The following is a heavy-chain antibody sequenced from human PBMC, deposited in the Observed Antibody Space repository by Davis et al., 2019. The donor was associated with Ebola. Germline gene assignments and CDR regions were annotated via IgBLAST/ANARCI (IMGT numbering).Heavy chain of an antibody. CDR3: ARDRWIQLWLKDY. J-gene: IGHJ4*02. Sequence: RAPGQGLEWMGWISAYNGNTNYAQKLQGRVTVTTDTSTSTAYMELRSLRSDDTAVYYCARDRWIQLWLKDYWGQGTLVTVSS. D-gene: IGHD5-18*01. V-gene: IGHV1-18*01. CDR2: ISAYNGNT.